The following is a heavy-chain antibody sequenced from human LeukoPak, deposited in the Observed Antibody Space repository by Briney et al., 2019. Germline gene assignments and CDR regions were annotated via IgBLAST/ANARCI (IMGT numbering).Heavy chain of an antibody. V-gene: IGHV3-21*01. Sequence: PGGSLRLSCAASGFTFSSYSMNWVRQAPGKGLEWVSSISSSSSYIYYADSVKGRFTISRDNAKNSLYLEMNSLRAEDTAVYYCARSTKKRFLEWLGAFDIWGQGTMVTVSS. J-gene: IGHJ3*02. CDR3: ARSTKKRFLEWLGAFDI. CDR1: GFTFSSYS. D-gene: IGHD3-3*01. CDR2: ISSSSSYI.